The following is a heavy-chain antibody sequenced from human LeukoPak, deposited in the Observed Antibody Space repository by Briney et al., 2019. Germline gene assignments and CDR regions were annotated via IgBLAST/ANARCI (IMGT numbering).Heavy chain of an antibody. CDR1: GFTFSGSA. D-gene: IGHD2-21*01. J-gene: IGHJ4*02. V-gene: IGHV3-73*01. CDR3: MSMSVQNCFGDCYGRS. CDR2: IRTKTNNYAT. Sequence: QPGGSLRLSCAASGFTFSGSAMHWVRQASGRGLEWVGRIRTKTNNYATAYAASVNGRFTVSRDDSKNTAYLQMNSLRTEDTAIYYCMSMSVQNCFGDCYGRSWGQGTLVTVSS.